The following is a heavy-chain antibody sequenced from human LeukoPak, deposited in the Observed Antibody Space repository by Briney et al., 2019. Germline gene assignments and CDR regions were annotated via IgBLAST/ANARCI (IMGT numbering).Heavy chain of an antibody. D-gene: IGHD1-7*01. CDR1: GGSFSGYY. V-gene: IGHV4-34*01. CDR3: ARGRPGGWNYVAYYYYYYMDV. J-gene: IGHJ6*03. CDR2: INHSGST. Sequence: SETLSLTCAVYGGSFSGYYWSWIPQPPGKGLEWIGEINHSGSTNYNPSLKSRVTISVDTSKNQFSLKLSSVTAADTAVYYCARGRPGGWNYVAYYYYYYMDVWGKGTTVTVSS.